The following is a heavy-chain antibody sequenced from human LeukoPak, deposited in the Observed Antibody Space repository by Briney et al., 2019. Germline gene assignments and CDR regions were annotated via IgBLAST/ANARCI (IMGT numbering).Heavy chain of an antibody. Sequence: PGGSLRLSCAASGFTFSSYAMSWVRQAAGKGLEWVSAISGSGGSTYYADSVKGRFTISRDNSKNTLYLQMNSLRAGDTAVYYCAKDSQDIVVVPSPGHTDVWGKGTTVTVSS. D-gene: IGHD2-2*01. J-gene: IGHJ6*03. CDR2: ISGSGGST. V-gene: IGHV3-23*01. CDR1: GFTFSSYA. CDR3: AKDSQDIVVVPSPGHTDV.